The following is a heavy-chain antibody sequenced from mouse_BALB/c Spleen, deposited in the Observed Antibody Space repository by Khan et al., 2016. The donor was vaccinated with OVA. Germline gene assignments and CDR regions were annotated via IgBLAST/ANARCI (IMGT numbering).Heavy chain of an antibody. V-gene: IGHV9-3-1*01. Sequence: QIQLVQSGPELMKPGETVKISCKASGYTFTNYGMNWVKQAPGKGLKWMGWIYTYTGEPTYADDFKGRFAFPLESSASTAFLQINNLTNDDTATYYCARGSSRAMDYWGQGTSVTVSS. CDR3: ARGSSRAMDY. CDR1: GYTFTNYG. J-gene: IGHJ4*01. D-gene: IGHD1-1*01. CDR2: IYTYTGEP.